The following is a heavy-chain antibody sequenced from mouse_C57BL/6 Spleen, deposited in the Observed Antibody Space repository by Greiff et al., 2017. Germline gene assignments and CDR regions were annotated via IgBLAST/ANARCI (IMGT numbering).Heavy chain of an antibody. J-gene: IGHJ1*03. CDR1: GYAFSSYW. V-gene: IGHV1-80*01. CDR3: ARTLYYDYEGGYFEV. D-gene: IGHD2-4*01. CDR2: IYPGDGDT. Sequence: VQLQQSGAELVKPGASVKISCKASGYAFSSYWMNWVKQRPGKGLEWIGQIYPGDGDTNYNGKFKGKATLTADKSSSTAYMQLSSLTSEDSAVYFCARTLYYDYEGGYFEVWGTGTTVTVSS.